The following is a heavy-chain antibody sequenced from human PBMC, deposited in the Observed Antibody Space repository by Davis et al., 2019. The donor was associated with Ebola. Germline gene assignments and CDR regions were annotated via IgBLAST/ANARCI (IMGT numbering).Heavy chain of an antibody. CDR3: ARDGPHYYYGMDA. V-gene: IGHV7-4-1*02. CDR2: ITTNTRNP. Sequence: ASVKVSCRASGYSFTSHSMNWVRQAPGQGLEWMGWITTNTRNPTYAKGLTGRFVFSLDTSVSTAYLQITSLKAEDTAVYYCARDGPHYYYGMDAWGKGTTVTVSS. CDR1: GYSFTSHS. J-gene: IGHJ6*04.